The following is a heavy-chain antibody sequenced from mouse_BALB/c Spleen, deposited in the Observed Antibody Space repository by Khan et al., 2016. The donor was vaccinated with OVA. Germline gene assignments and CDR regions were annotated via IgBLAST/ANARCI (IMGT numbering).Heavy chain of an antibody. Sequence: QVQLKESGPGLVAPSQSLYITCTVSGFSLTSFGVYWVRQPPGKGLEWLGVIWADGTTNYNSALLSRQSISTDNSKSQVFLNMNSLQTDDSASYYCARDGYYFDYWGQGTTLTVSS. CDR2: IWADGTT. J-gene: IGHJ2*01. CDR1: GFSLTSFG. D-gene: IGHD2-2*01. CDR3: ARDGYYFDY. V-gene: IGHV2-9*02.